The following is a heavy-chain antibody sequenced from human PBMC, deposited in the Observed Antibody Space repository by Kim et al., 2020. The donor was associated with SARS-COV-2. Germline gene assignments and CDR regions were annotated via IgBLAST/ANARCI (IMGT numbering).Heavy chain of an antibody. CDR2: INHSGST. CDR1: GGSFSGYY. CDR3: ARDLIYCSGGSCYPYFDY. V-gene: IGHV4-34*01. Sequence: SETLSLTCAVYGGSFSGYYWSWIRQPPGKGLEWIGEINHSGSTNYNPSLKSRVTISVDTSKNQFSLKLSSVTAADTAVYYCARDLIYCSGGSCYPYFDY. J-gene: IGHJ4*01. D-gene: IGHD2-15*01.